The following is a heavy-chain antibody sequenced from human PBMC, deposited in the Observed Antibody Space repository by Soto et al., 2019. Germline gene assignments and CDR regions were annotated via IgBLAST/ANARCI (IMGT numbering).Heavy chain of an antibody. CDR3: ARERTERGKDV. V-gene: IGHV1-69*06. Sequence: QVQLVQSGAEVKKPGSSVKVSCKASGGTFSSSAISWVRQAPGQGLEWMGAIIPVFGTAHYAQKFQGRVTIPAAKPTSTAYMAMSRLRSEATDVYSCARERTERGKDVWGQGTTVTVSS. J-gene: IGHJ6*01. CDR1: GGTFSSSA. CDR2: IIPVFGTA.